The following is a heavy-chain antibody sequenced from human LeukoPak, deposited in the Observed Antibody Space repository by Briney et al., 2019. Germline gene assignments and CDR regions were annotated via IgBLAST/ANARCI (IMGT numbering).Heavy chain of an antibody. CDR2: INPSGGST. V-gene: IGHV1-46*01. D-gene: IGHD3-22*01. J-gene: IGHJ3*02. CDR1: GYTFTSYC. Sequence: ASVKVSCKASGYTFTSYCMHWVRQAPGQGLEWMGIINPSGGSTRYAQKFQGRVTMTRDTSTSTVYMELSSLRSEDTAVYYCARVSDYYDSSARGAFDIWGQGTMVTVSS. CDR3: ARVSDYYDSSARGAFDI.